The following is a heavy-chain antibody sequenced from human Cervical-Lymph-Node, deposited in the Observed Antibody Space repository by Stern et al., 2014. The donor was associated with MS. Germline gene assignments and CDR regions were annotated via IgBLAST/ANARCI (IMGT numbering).Heavy chain of an antibody. D-gene: IGHD1-1*01. CDR3: ARGGGSSYYFGMDV. J-gene: IGHJ6*02. Sequence: QLQLQESGPGLVKPSQTLSLTCVVSGGSFSRGNYYWSWIRQLPGKGLEWIGYIYYSANTDYNPSLKSRVTISGDTSKNQFSLKLNSVTAADTAVYYCARGGGSSYYFGMDVWGQGTTVTVSS. CDR2: IYYSANT. V-gene: IGHV4-31*02. CDR1: GGSFSRGNYY.